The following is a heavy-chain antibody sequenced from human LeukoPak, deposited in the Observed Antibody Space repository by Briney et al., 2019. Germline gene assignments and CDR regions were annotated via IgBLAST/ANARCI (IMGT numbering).Heavy chain of an antibody. CDR2: INPNSGGT. CDR3: ARDSALLSYGSGSYYNFDY. J-gene: IGHJ4*02. D-gene: IGHD3-10*01. CDR1: GYTFTGYY. Sequence: ASVKVSCKASGYTFTGYYMHWVRQAPGQGLEWMGWINPNSGGTNYAQKFQGRVTMTRDTSISTAYMELSRLRSGDTAVYYCARDSALLSYGSGSYYNFDYWGQGTLVTVSS. V-gene: IGHV1-2*02.